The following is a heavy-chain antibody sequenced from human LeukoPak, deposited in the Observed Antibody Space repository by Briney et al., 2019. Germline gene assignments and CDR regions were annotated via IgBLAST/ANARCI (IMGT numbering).Heavy chain of an antibody. CDR1: GYTFTSYG. CDR3: ARVSFGGVYFDY. CDR2: ISAYNGNT. Sequence: ASVKVSCKASGYTFTSYGINWVRQAPGQGLEWMGWISAYNGNTNYAQKLQGRVTMTTDTSTSTAYMELRSLRSDDTAVYYCARVSFGGVYFDYWGQGTLVTVSS. D-gene: IGHD2-15*01. V-gene: IGHV1-18*01. J-gene: IGHJ4*02.